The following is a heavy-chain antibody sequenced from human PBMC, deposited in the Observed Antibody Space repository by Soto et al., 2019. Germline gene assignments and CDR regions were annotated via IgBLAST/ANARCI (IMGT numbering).Heavy chain of an antibody. CDR2: IKSKTDGGTT. Sequence: GGSLRLSCAASGFTFINAWMSWVRQAPGKGLEWVGRIKSKTDGGTTDYAAPVKGRFTISRDDSKNTLYLQMNSLKTEDTAVYYCTTEVAAAGPVDYWGQGTLVTVSS. V-gene: IGHV3-15*01. D-gene: IGHD6-13*01. CDR3: TTEVAAAGPVDY. J-gene: IGHJ4*02. CDR1: GFTFINAW.